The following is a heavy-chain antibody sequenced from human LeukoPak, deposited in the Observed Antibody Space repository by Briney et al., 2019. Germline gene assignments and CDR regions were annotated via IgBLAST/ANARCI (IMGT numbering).Heavy chain of an antibody. Sequence: GGSLRLSCAASGFTFDDYGMSWVRQAPGKGLEWVSGINWNGGSTGYADSVKGRFTISRDNAKNSLYLQMNSLRDEDTALYYCARGLQSTVAGLFDYWGQGTLVTVSS. CDR2: INWNGGST. D-gene: IGHD6-19*01. CDR3: ARGLQSTVAGLFDY. CDR1: GFTFDDYG. V-gene: IGHV3-20*04. J-gene: IGHJ4*02.